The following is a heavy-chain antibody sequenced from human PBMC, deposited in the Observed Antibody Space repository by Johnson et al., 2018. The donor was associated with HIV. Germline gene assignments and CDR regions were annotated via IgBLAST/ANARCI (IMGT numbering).Heavy chain of an antibody. D-gene: IGHD3-22*01. CDR3: ARDPARSTMIEDAFEI. Sequence: VQLVESGGCLIQPGGSLRLSCAASGFTVSSNYMSWVRQAPGKGLEWVSVIYSGGSTYYADSVKGSFTISRDNSKNTLYLQMNSLRAEDTAVYYCARDPARSTMIEDAFEIWGQWTMVTVSS. V-gene: IGHV3-53*01. J-gene: IGHJ3*02. CDR2: IYSGGST. CDR1: GFTVSSNY.